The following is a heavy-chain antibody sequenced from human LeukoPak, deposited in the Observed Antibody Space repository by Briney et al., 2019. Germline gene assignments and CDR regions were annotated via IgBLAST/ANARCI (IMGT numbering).Heavy chain of an antibody. CDR1: GGSISSYY. Sequence: PPETLSLTCTVDGGSISSYYSSWIRQPPGKLLESIGHLSTSGSTNPTPSLKTRVILCVDACEHQFSLKLSSVAAEDTAVYYCARRHNREYYFDYWGQGTLVTVSS. V-gene: IGHV4-4*08. CDR2: LSTSGST. CDR3: ARRHNREYYFDY. J-gene: IGHJ4*02. D-gene: IGHD1-14*01.